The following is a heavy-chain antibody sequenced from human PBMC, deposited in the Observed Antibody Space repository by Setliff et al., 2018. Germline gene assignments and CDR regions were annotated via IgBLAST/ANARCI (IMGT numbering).Heavy chain of an antibody. D-gene: IGHD6-19*01. CDR2: IYTTGTI. Sequence: SETLSLTCSVSGRSISSGSDYWTWIRQPAGKALEWIGHIYTTGTITYNPSLKSRVTISLDTSKNQFSLKLSSVTAADTAVYYCARAISGWYSAHYYYMDVWGKGTTVTVSS. V-gene: IGHV4-61*09. CDR3: ARAISGWYSAHYYYMDV. CDR1: GRSISSGSDY. J-gene: IGHJ6*03.